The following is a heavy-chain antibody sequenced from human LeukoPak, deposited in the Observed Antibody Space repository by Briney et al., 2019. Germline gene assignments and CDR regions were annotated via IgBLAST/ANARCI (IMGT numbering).Heavy chain of an antibody. CDR1: GGSFSGYY. J-gene: IGHJ6*03. Sequence: SETLSLTCAVYGGSFSGYYWSWIRQPPGKGLEWIGEINHSGSTNYNPSLKSRVTISVDTSKNQFSLKLSSVTAADTAVYYCAGVSSGRFSGYYYYYYMDVWGKGTTVTISS. CDR3: AGVSSGRFSGYYYYYYMDV. CDR2: INHSGST. D-gene: IGHD2-15*01. V-gene: IGHV4-34*01.